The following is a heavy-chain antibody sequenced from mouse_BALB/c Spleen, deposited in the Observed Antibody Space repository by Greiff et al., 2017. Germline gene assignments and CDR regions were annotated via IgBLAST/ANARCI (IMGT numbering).Heavy chain of an antibody. D-gene: IGHD2-14*01. CDR3: ARPPYYRPYWYFDG. CDR1: GYSFTSYW. Sequence: QVQLQQSGPQLVRPGASVKISCKASGYSFTSYWMHWVKQRPGQGLEWIGMIDPSDSETRLNQKFKDKATLTVDKSSSTAYMQLSSPTSEDSAVYYCARPPYYRPYWYFDGWGAGTTVTVAS. CDR2: IDPSDSET. V-gene: IGHV1S126*01. J-gene: IGHJ1*01.